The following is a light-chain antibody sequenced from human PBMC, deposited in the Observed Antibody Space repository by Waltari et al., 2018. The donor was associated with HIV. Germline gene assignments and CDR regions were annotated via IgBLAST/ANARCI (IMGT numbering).Light chain of an antibody. CDR3: ATWDDSLNGWA. CDR1: KSNIGDNY. J-gene: IGLJ3*02. Sequence: QSVMTQPPSASGTPGQGVTISCSGSKSNIGDNYVYWYQQLPGKAPKLLIETNNRRPAGVPVRFSGAKSGTSASLAISGLRSDDEADYYCATWDDSLNGWAFGGGTKLTVL. V-gene: IGLV1-47*01. CDR2: TNN.